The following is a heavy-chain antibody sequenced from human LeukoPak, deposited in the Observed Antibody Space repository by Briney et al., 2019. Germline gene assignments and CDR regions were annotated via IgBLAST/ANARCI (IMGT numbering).Heavy chain of an antibody. J-gene: IGHJ6*03. Sequence: GGSLRLSCTASGFSFSDYAMHWVRQAPGKGLEWLAVISYDGSNKYYADSVEGRFTISRDNSKNMLYLQMNSLRAEDTAVYYCAREICGGSCNPPSYMDVWGNGTTVTVSS. CDR1: GFSFSDYA. CDR3: AREICGGSCNPPSYMDV. CDR2: ISYDGSNK. D-gene: IGHD2-15*01. V-gene: IGHV3-30*14.